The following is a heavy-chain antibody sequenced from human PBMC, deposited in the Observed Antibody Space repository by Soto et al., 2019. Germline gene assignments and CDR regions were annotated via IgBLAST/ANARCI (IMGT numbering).Heavy chain of an antibody. V-gene: IGHV4-59*01. CDR1: GGSISSYY. CDR3: ARAMYSSSWYPYYYYYMDV. D-gene: IGHD6-13*01. Sequence: SETLSLTCAVYGGSISSYYWSWIRQPPGKGLEWIGYIYYSGSTNHNPSLKSRVTISVDTSKNQFSLKLSSVTAADTAVYYCARAMYSSSWYPYYYYYMDVWGKGTTVTVSS. CDR2: IYYSGST. J-gene: IGHJ6*03.